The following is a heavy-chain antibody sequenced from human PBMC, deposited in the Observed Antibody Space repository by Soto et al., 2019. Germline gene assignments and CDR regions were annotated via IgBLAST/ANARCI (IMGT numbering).Heavy chain of an antibody. CDR2: IIPIFGTA. CDR3: ARSQGGSSSLDIYYYYYYVMDV. CDR1: GGTFSSYA. D-gene: IGHD2-15*01. J-gene: IGHJ6*02. Sequence: QVQLVQSGAEVKKPGSSVKVSCKAPGGTFSSYAISWVRQAPGQGLEWMGGIIPIFGTAKYAQKFQGRVTITADESTSTGYMELSSLRSEDTAVYYCARSQGGSSSLDIYYYYYYVMDVSGQGTTVTVSS. V-gene: IGHV1-69*01.